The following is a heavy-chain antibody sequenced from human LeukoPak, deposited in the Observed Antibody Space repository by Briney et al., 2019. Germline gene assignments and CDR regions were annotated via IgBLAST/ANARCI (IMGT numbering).Heavy chain of an antibody. CDR3: ATSDYYGSGSYVMDV. V-gene: IGHV6-1*01. CDR1: GDSVSSNSAA. CDR2: AYYRSKWYN. Sequence: SQTLSLTCAISGDSVSSNSAAWNWIRQSPSRGLEWLGRAYYRSKWYNDYAVSVKSRITINPDTSKNQFSLKLSSVTAADTAVYYCATSDYYGSGSYVMDVWGKGTTVTISS. J-gene: IGHJ6*04. D-gene: IGHD3-10*01.